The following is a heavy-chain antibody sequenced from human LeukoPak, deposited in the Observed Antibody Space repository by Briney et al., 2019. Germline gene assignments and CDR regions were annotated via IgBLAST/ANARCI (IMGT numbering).Heavy chain of an antibody. D-gene: IGHD1-26*01. CDR1: GFTFNSYA. CDR2: ISDSGSIT. J-gene: IGHJ5*02. CDR3: VKDLSRVGATAHWFDP. Sequence: QPGGSLRLSCAVSGFTFNSYAMSWVRQAPGKGLEWVSSISDSGSITNYEDPVKGRFTMSRDNSKNTLYLQMNSLRAEDAAVYYCVKDLSRVGATAHWFDPWGQGTLVTVSS. V-gene: IGHV3-23*01.